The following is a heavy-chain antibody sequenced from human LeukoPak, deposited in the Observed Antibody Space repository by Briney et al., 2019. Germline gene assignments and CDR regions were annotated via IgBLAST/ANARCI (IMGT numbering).Heavy chain of an antibody. CDR2: NHYTGST. CDR3: ARQRGGIPWNCYFDY. J-gene: IGHJ4*02. V-gene: IGHV4-59*08. Sequence: PSETLSLTCTVSGGSIGSYFWSWIRQPPGKRLEWIGYNHYTGSTNNNPSLKSRVTISVDTSKNQFSLKLSSVTAADTAVYYCARQRGGIPWNCYFDYWGQGTLVTVSS. CDR1: GGSIGSYF. D-gene: IGHD1-7*01.